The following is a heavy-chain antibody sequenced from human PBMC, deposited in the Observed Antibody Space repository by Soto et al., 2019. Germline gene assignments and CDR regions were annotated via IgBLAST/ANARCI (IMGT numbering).Heavy chain of an antibody. V-gene: IGHV4-4*02. Sequence: QVQLQESGPGLVKPSGTLSLTCAVSGGSISSSNWWSWVRQTPEKGLEWIGEIYHTGSTNYNPSLERRVIMSVDTSRNQFSLNLNSVTASDTAIYYCARTASISTGIVVITPYWHFDLWGRGTLVTVSS. J-gene: IGHJ2*01. CDR2: IYHTGST. D-gene: IGHD3-22*01. CDR3: ARTASISTGIVVITPYWHFDL. CDR1: GGSISSSNW.